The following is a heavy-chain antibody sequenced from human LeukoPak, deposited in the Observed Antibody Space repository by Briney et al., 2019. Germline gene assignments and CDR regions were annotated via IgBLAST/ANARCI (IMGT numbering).Heavy chain of an antibody. J-gene: IGHJ6*03. CDR2: IYYSGST. Sequence: SETLSLTCTVSGGSISSGDYYWSWIRQPPGKGLEWIGYIYYSGSTYYNPSLKSRVTISVDTSKNQFSLKLSSVTAADTAVYYCARSNYSNYVYYYYYMDVWGKGTTVTVSS. D-gene: IGHD4-11*01. V-gene: IGHV4-30-4*08. CDR3: ARSNYSNYVYYYYYMDV. CDR1: GGSISSGDYY.